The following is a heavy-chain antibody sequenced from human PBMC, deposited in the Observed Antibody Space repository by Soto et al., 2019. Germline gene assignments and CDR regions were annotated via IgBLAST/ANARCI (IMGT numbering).Heavy chain of an antibody. CDR1: GGSISSSSYY. CDR2: IYYSGST. CDR3: ARFFRWGSYRWAFDY. D-gene: IGHD3-16*02. Sequence: SSETLSLTCTVSGGSISSSSYYWGWIRQPPGKGLEWIGSIYYSGSTYYNPSLKSRVTISVDTSKNQFSLKLSSVTAADTAVYYCARFFRWGSYRWAFDYWGPGTLVNVAS. J-gene: IGHJ4*02. V-gene: IGHV4-39*01.